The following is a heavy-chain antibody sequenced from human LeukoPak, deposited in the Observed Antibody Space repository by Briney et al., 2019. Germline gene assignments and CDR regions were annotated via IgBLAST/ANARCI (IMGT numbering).Heavy chain of an antibody. CDR3: ARDVAGSSSWSDFDY. CDR1: AFSGITNY. V-gene: IGHV3-66*01. J-gene: IGHJ4*02. D-gene: IGHD6-13*01. Sequence: GGSLRLTCATPAFSGITNYRSWFLQAPGKGLEWVSVIYSGGSTFYADSVRGRFTISRDNSKNTLYLQMSILRAEDTAVYYYARDVAGSSSWSDFDYSSQGTLVTVSS. CDR2: IYSGGST.